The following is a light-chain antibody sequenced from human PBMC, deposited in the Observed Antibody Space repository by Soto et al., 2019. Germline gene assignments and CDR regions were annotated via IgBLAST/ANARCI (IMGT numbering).Light chain of an antibody. CDR2: GAS. J-gene: IGKJ1*01. Sequence: EIVMTQSPATLSVSPGERPTLSCRASQSVSSNLAWYQQKPGQAPRLLIHGASTRATGTPARFSGSGSGTEFTLTISSLQSEDFAVYYCQQYNNWPQTFGQGTKVDIK. V-gene: IGKV3-15*01. CDR1: QSVSSN. CDR3: QQYNNWPQT.